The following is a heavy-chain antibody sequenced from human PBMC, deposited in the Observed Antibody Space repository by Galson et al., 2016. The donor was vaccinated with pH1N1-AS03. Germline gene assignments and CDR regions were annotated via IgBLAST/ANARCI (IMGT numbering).Heavy chain of an antibody. D-gene: IGHD6-6*01. CDR1: GGSITNYY. CDR3: TGGGTYSGSSSAYFGY. J-gene: IGHJ4*02. V-gene: IGHV4-59*01. Sequence: TLSLTCTVSGGSITNYYWTWIRQPPGKGLEWIGYIYYNGPANYNPSLNSRVIISADTSKKQFFLNLTSVTAADMALYFCTGGGTYSGSSSAYFGYLGQGTLVTVSS. CDR2: IYYNGPA.